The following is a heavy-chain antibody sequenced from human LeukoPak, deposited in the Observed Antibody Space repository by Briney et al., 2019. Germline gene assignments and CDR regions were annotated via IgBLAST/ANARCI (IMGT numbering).Heavy chain of an antibody. V-gene: IGHV3-30*02. J-gene: IGHJ4*02. D-gene: IGHD5-18*01. CDR3: ARVGYSYGYGTDY. Sequence: GGSLRLSCAASGFTFSSYGMHWVRQAPGKGLEWVAFIRYDGSNKYYADSVKGRFTISRDNSKNTLYLQMNSLRAEDTAVYYCARVGYSYGYGTDYWGQGTLVTVSS. CDR2: IRYDGSNK. CDR1: GFTFSSYG.